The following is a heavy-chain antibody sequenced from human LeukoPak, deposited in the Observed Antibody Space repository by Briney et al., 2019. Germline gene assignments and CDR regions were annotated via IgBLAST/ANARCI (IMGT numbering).Heavy chain of an antibody. J-gene: IGHJ4*02. CDR2: INSNSGGT. CDR1: GYTFTGYT. V-gene: IGHV1-2*02. Sequence: ASVKVSCKSSGYTFTGYTTHWVRQAPGQGLEWMGWINSNSGGTKYAQKFQGRVTMTRDTSISTAYMELSRLRSDDTAVYYCANWVRDSSGYRDYWGQGTLDTVSS. CDR3: ANWVRDSSGYRDY. D-gene: IGHD3-22*01.